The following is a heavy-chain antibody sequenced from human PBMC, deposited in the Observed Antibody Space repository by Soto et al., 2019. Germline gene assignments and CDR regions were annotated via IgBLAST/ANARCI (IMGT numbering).Heavy chain of an antibody. V-gene: IGHV4-59*08. J-gene: IGHJ5*02. CDR1: GGSISSYY. D-gene: IGHD3-9*01. CDR2: IYYSGST. Sequence: SETLSLTCTVSGGSISSYYWSWIRQPPGKGLEWIGYIYYSGSTNYNPSLKSRVTISVDTSKNQFSLKLSSVTAADTAVCYCARLNFDWLLLTLPRHPNWFDPWGQGTLVTVSS. CDR3: ARLNFDWLLLTLPRHPNWFDP.